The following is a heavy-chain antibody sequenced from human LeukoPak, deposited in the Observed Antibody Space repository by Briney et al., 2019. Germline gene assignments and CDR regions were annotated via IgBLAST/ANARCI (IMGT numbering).Heavy chain of an antibody. V-gene: IGHV4-31*03. J-gene: IGHJ5*02. D-gene: IGHD5-18*01. CDR3: ARGAMGGANWFGP. Sequence: SETLSLTCTVSGGSISSGGYYWTWIRQHPGKGLEWIGYIRYNGNTYYNPSLKSRVIISVDTSKDQFSLRPSSVTAADTAVFYCARGAMGGANWFGPWGQGTLVTVSS. CDR1: GGSISSGGYY. CDR2: IRYNGNT.